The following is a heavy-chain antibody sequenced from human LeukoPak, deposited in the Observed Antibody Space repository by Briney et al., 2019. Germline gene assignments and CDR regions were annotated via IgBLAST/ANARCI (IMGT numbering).Heavy chain of an antibody. CDR2: IYHSGST. J-gene: IGHJ4*02. CDR3: ARGRAGSYRSYFDY. V-gene: IGHV4-38-2*01. CDR1: AYSISSGYY. Sequence: SDTLSLTCAVSAYSISSGYYWGWIRQPPGKGLEWIGTIYHSGSTYYNPSLQSRVTISVDTSKNQFSLNLSSVTAADTAVYYCARGRAGSYRSYFDYWGQGTLVSVST. D-gene: IGHD3-10*01.